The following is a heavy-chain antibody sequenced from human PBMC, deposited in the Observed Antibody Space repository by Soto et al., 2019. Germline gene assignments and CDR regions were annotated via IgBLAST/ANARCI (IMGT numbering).Heavy chain of an antibody. CDR2: ISTYSGST. D-gene: IGHD2-15*01. J-gene: IGHJ4*02. V-gene: IGHV1-18*01. CDR1: GYTFTSYG. CDR3: ARDVGVSTLPYYFDY. Sequence: QVQLVQSGAEVKKPGASVKVSCKASGYTFTSYGISWVRQAPGQGLEWMEWISTYSGSTNYAQKLQGRVTMTTDTSXXTAYMALRSLRSDDTAVYYCARDVGVSTLPYYFDYWGQGTLVTVSS.